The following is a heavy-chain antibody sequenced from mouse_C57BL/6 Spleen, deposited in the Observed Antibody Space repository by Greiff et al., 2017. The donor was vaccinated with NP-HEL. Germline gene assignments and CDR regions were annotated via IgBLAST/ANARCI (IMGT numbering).Heavy chain of an antibody. J-gene: IGHJ2*01. CDR2: IDPETGGT. Sequence: QVQLKQSGAELVRPGASVTLSCKASGYTFTDYEMHWVKQTPVHGLEWIGAIDPETGGTAYNQKFKGKAILTADKSSSTAYMELRSLTSEDSAVYYCTRVYDYGFDYWGQGTTLTVSS. V-gene: IGHV1-15*01. CDR1: GYTFTDYE. D-gene: IGHD2-4*01. CDR3: TRVYDYGFDY.